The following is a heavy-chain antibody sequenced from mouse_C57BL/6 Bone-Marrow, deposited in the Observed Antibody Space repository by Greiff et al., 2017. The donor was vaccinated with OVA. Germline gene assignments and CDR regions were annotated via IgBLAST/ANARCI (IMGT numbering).Heavy chain of an antibody. CDR3: ARRRKLRNYAMDY. Sequence: QVTLKESGPGILQSSQTLSLTCSFSGFSLSTSGMGVSWIRQPSGKGLEWLAHIYWDDDKRYNPSLKRRLTISKDTSRNQVFLKITSVDTADTATYYCARRRKLRNYAMDYWGQGTSVTVSS. CDR1: GFSLSTSGMG. D-gene: IGHD1-1*01. CDR2: IYWDDDK. J-gene: IGHJ4*01. V-gene: IGHV8-12*01.